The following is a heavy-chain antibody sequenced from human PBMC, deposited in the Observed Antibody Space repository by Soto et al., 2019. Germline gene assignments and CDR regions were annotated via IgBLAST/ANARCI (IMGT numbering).Heavy chain of an antibody. CDR3: ALLLAGNFDY. V-gene: IGHV2-5*02. CDR1: GFSLSNLGVG. CDR2: IYWDDDE. J-gene: IGHJ4*02. Sequence: HITLKESGPTLVKPTQTLTLTGTFSGFSLSNLGVGVGWFRHPPGQALEWLALIYWDDDERYSPSMSTRLTITKATSKNQVVLTMTNMDPVDTATYYCALLLAGNFDYWGQGSLVTVSS.